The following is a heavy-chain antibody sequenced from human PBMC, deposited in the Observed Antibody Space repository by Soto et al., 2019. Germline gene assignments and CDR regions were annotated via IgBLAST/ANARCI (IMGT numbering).Heavy chain of an antibody. Sequence: LALTCTVSGGSISSGVYYWSWIRQHPGTGLEWIGYIYYSGSTYYNPSLKSRVTISVDTSKNQFSLKLSSVTAADTAVYYCARDRISSTSLLGAYYYGMDVGGQGTTVT. D-gene: IGHD2-2*01. CDR2: IYYSGST. CDR1: GGSISSGVYY. J-gene: IGHJ6*02. V-gene: IGHV4-31*03. CDR3: ARDRISSTSLLGAYYYGMDV.